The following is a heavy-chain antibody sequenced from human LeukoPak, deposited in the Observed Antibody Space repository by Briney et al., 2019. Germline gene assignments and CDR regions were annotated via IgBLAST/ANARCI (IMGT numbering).Heavy chain of an antibody. Sequence: ASVKVSCKASGYTFTSYDINWVRQATGQGLEWMGWVNPKSGSTGYAQKFQGRVTMTRDTSISTAYMELRSLRSEDTAVYYCARGPYYYGSRSYYEDYYYYYYMDVWAKGTTVTVSS. V-gene: IGHV1-8*01. CDR2: VNPKSGST. CDR3: ARGPYYYGSRSYYEDYYYYYYMDV. J-gene: IGHJ6*03. CDR1: GYTFTSYD. D-gene: IGHD3-10*01.